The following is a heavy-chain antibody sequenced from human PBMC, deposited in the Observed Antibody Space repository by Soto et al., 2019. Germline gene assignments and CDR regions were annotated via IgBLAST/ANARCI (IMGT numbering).Heavy chain of an antibody. V-gene: IGHV3-30-3*01. CDR2: ISYDGSNK. D-gene: IGHD2-2*01. CDR3: ARDKHGVVPVMGVFDY. Sequence: QVQLVESGGGVVQPGRSLRLSCAASGFPFSSYAMHWVRQAPGKGLEGVAVISYDGSNKYYADSVKGRFTISRDNSKNTLDLQMNILRAEDTALYYGARDKHGVVPVMGVFDYWGQGALVTVSS. CDR1: GFPFSSYA. J-gene: IGHJ4*02.